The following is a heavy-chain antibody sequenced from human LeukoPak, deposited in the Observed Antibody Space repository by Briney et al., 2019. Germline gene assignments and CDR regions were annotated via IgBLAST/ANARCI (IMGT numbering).Heavy chain of an antibody. CDR3: ARHIGYDFDY. J-gene: IGHJ4*02. CDR1: AFTFSSYA. D-gene: IGHD5-12*01. CDR2: ISGTGGNT. Sequence: GGSLRASCAASAFTFSSYAMSWVRQAPGKGLEWVSAISGTGGNTYYADSVKGRFTISRDNSKNTLYLQMNILRAEDTAVYYCARHIGYDFDYWGQGTLVTVSS. V-gene: IGHV3-23*01.